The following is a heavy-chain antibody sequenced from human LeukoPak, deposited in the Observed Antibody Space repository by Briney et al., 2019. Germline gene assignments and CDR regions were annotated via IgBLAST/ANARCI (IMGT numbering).Heavy chain of an antibody. Sequence: GGSLRLSCAASGFTFSSYAMHWVRQAPGKGLEWVAVISYDGSNKYYADSVKGRFTISRDNSKNTLYLQMNSLRAEDTAVYYCARDLGDYGDYTFDYWGQETLVTVSS. CDR2: ISYDGSNK. J-gene: IGHJ4*02. CDR1: GFTFSSYA. V-gene: IGHV3-30-3*01. D-gene: IGHD4-17*01. CDR3: ARDLGDYGDYTFDY.